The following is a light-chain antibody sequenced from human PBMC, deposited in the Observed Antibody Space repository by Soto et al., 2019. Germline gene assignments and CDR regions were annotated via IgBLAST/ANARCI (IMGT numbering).Light chain of an antibody. CDR1: ESVSNNY. J-gene: IGKJ1*01. V-gene: IGKV3-20*01. Sequence: EIVLTQSPGTLSLSPGERATLSCRASESVSNNYLAWYQQRPGQAPRLLIYGASIRATDIPGRFGGHGSGPDFTLTINRLEPEDSAVYYCQQYGGSPWTFGQGTKVEI. CDR2: GAS. CDR3: QQYGGSPWT.